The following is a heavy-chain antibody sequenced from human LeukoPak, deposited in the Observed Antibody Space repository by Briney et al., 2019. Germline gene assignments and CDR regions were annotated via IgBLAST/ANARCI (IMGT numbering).Heavy chain of an antibody. CDR2: IYHSGST. V-gene: IGHV4-30-2*01. CDR3: ATRAEVYCSGGSCYSESPYYYYYGMDV. J-gene: IGHJ6*02. D-gene: IGHD2-15*01. Sequence: SQTLSLTCAVSGGSISSGGYSWSWIRQPPGKGLEWIGYIYHSGSTYYNPSLKSRVTMSVDRSKNQFSLKLSSVTAADTAVYYCATRAEVYCSGGSCYSESPYYYYYGMDVWGQGTTVTVSS. CDR1: GGSISSGGYS.